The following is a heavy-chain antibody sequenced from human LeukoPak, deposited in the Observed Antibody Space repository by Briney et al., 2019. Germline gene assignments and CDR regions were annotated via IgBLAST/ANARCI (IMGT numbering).Heavy chain of an antibody. D-gene: IGHD2-2*01. CDR1: GFTFSSYS. Sequence: GGSLRLSCEASGFTFSSYSMNWVRQAPGKGLEWVSSISSSSSYIYYADSVKGRFTISRDNAKNSLYLQMNSLRAEDTAVYYCARGKGYCSSTSCYVDAFDIWGQGTMVTVSS. J-gene: IGHJ3*02. CDR2: ISSSSSYI. CDR3: ARGKGYCSSTSCYVDAFDI. V-gene: IGHV3-21*01.